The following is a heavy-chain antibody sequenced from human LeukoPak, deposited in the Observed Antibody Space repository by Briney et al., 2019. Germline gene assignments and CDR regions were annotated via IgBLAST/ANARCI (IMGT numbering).Heavy chain of an antibody. CDR2: ISYDGSNK. CDR3: ARCYDYFRGSYRLELDY. Sequence: GGSLRLSCAASGFTFSSYAMHWVRQAPGKGLEWVAVISYDGSNKYYADSVKGRFTISRDNSKNTLYLQMNSLRAEDTAVYYCARCYDYFRGSYRLELDYWGQGTRVTVSS. J-gene: IGHJ4*02. D-gene: IGHD3-16*02. CDR1: GFTFSSYA. V-gene: IGHV3-30*04.